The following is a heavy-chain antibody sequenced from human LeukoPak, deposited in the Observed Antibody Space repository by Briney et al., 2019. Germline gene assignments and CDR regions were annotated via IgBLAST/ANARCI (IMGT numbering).Heavy chain of an antibody. D-gene: IGHD3-9*01. Sequence: SETLSLTCTVSGGSVSSTTYHWGWIRQLPEGGLEWIANVYYTGSTYCNPSLKSRVTMSVDTSKNQFSLTMTSVTAAGTAVYYCARLRKVRYSDYISAYCSQGTLATVSS. J-gene: IGHJ4*02. CDR1: GGSVSSTTYH. CDR2: VYYTGST. V-gene: IGHV4-39*01. CDR3: ARLRKVRYSDYISAY.